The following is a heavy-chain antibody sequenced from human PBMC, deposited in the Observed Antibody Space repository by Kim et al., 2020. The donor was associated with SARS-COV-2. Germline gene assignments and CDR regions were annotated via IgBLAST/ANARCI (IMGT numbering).Heavy chain of an antibody. J-gene: IGHJ4*02. V-gene: IGHV1-46*01. CDR2: IYPSGGST. CDR3: AREAVPGYSRTWSASGNPFDY. CDR1: GYTFTNYN. D-gene: IGHD6-13*01. Sequence: ASVKVSCKASGYTFTNYNIHWVRQAPGQGLEWMGMIYPSGGSTNYERKFQGRITMTRDTSTGTVYMELSSLRSEDTAVYYCAREAVPGYSRTWSASGNPFDYWGQGTLVTVSS.